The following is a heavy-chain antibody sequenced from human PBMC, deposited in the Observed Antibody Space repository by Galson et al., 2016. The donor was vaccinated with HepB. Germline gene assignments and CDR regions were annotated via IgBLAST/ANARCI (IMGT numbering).Heavy chain of an antibody. CDR3: GGHGGSSA. V-gene: IGHV3-23*01. J-gene: IGHJ4*02. CDR2: ISGSGFST. D-gene: IGHD1-26*01. Sequence: SLRLSCAASGFTFNSCVMSWVRQAPGKGLEWISTISGSGFSTHYADSVKGRSTISRDNSKNTLYLEMNSLRAEDTAIYYCGGHGGSSAWGQGTLVTVSS. CDR1: GFTFNSCV.